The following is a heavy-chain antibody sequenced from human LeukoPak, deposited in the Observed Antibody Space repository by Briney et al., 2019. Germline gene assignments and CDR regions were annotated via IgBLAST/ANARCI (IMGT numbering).Heavy chain of an antibody. J-gene: IGHJ4*02. CDR3: ARLSSRSGYSYGYWFDY. Sequence: SETLSLTCTVSGGSISSYYWSWIRQPPGKGLEWIGYIYYSGSTNYNPSLKSRVTIPVDTSKNQFSLKLSSVTAADTAVYYCARLSSRSGYSYGYWFDYWGQGTLVTVSS. CDR2: IYYSGST. D-gene: IGHD5-18*01. CDR1: GGSISSYY. V-gene: IGHV4-59*01.